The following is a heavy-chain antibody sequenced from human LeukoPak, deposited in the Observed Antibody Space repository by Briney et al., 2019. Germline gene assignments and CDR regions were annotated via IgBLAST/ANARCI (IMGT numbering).Heavy chain of an antibody. CDR3: AAGHNFDH. CDR1: GDSVSSNSAT. D-gene: IGHD6-19*01. Sequence: SQTLSLACAISGDSVSSNSATWNWIRQSPSRGLEWLGRTYYRSKWYNEYAVSVRSRITINSDTSKNQFSLQLNSVTPEDTAVYFCAAGHNFDHWDQGTLVTVPS. CDR2: TYYRSKWYN. J-gene: IGHJ4*02. V-gene: IGHV6-1*01.